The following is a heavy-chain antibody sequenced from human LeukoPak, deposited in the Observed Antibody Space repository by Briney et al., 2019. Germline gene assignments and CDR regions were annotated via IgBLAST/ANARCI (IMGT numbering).Heavy chain of an antibody. CDR3: AKDGPRYDAFDI. J-gene: IGHJ3*02. CDR1: GFTFSSYG. V-gene: IGHV3-30*02. Sequence: GGSLRLSCAASGFTFSSYGMHWVRQAPGKGLEWVAFIRYDGSNKYYADSVKGRFTISRDNSKNTLYLQMNSLRAEDTAVYYCAKDGPRYDAFDIWGQGTMVTVSS. CDR2: IRYDGSNK.